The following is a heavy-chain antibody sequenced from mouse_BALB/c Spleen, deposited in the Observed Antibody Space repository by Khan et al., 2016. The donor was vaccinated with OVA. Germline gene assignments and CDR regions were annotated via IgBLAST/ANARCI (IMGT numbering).Heavy chain of an antibody. CDR1: GFTFSTYG. CDR2: VSTGGSYT. D-gene: IGHD1-1*01. V-gene: IGHV5-6*01. Sequence: EVQLVESGGDLVKPGGSLKLSCAASGFTFSTYGMSWVRQTPDKRLEWVATVSTGGSYTYYPDSVKGRFTISRDNAKNTLYLQMSGLKSEDTAMFYCTRRAYYYDSEGFAYWGQGTLVTVPA. J-gene: IGHJ3*01. CDR3: TRRAYYYDSEGFAY.